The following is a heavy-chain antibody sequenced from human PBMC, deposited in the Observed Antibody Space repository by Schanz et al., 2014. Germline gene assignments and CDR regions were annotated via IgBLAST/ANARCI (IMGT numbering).Heavy chain of an antibody. D-gene: IGHD4-17*01. CDR2: IWNNGVTK. Sequence: QAQLMESGGGVVQPGTSLILSCSVSGFSLNTYGIHWFRQPAGKGLEWVAVIWNNGVTKYYADSVRGRFTISRDRFQNTLYLQMSSLRAEDTAVYYCARPRFDYGEGGYCGQGTLVTVSS. J-gene: IGHJ4*02. CDR1: GFSLNTYG. CDR3: ARPRFDYGEGGY. V-gene: IGHV3-33*01.